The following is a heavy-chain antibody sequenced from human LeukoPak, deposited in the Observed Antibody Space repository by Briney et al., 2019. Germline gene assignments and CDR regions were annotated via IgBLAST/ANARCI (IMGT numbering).Heavy chain of an antibody. Sequence: SQTLSLTCAVSGDSVSSNSAAWNWIRQSPSRGLEWLGRTYYRSKWYIDYAVSVKSRITINPDTSKNQFSLQLNSVTPEDTAVYYCASGASLYSSGASYYCMDVGGQGTTVTVSS. D-gene: IGHD6-19*01. J-gene: IGHJ6*02. CDR3: ASGASLYSSGASYYCMDV. V-gene: IGHV6-1*01. CDR2: TYYRSKWYI. CDR1: GDSVSSNSAA.